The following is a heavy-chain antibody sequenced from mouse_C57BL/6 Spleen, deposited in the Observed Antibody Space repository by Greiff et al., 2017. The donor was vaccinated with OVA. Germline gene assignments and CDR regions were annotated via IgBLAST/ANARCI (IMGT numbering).Heavy chain of an antibody. J-gene: IGHJ2*01. CDR2: ISYDGSN. D-gene: IGHD1-1*01. Sequence: EVKVEESGPGLVKPSQSLSLTCSVTGYSITSGYYWNWIRQFPGNKLEWMGYISYDGSNNYNPSLKNRISITRDTSKNQFFLKLNSVTTEDTATYYCARVGYYGSDYWGQGTTLTVSS. V-gene: IGHV3-6*01. CDR3: ARVGYYGSDY. CDR1: GYSITSGYY.